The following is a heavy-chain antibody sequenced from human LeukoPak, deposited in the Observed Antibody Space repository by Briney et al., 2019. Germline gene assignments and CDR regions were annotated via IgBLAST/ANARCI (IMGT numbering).Heavy chain of an antibody. V-gene: IGHV3-33*01. D-gene: IGHD6-13*01. Sequence: GGSLRLSCAASGFTFSSYGMHGVRQAPGKGLEWVAVIWYDGSNKFYADSVKGRFTISRDNSKNTLYLQMNSLRAEDTAVYYCARDRAAADLDYWGQGTLVTVSS. CDR2: IWYDGSNK. CDR3: ARDRAAADLDY. CDR1: GFTFSSYG. J-gene: IGHJ4*02.